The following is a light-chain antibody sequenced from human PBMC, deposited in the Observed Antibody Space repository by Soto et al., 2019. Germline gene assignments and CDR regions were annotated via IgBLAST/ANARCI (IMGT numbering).Light chain of an antibody. CDR1: SSDVGGYNY. CDR2: DVS. V-gene: IGLV2-14*01. CDR3: RSYTGSSTRYV. J-gene: IGLJ1*01. Sequence: QSALTQPASVSGSPGQSITISCTGTSSDVGGYNYVCWYQQHPGKAPKLMIYDVSNRPSGVSNRFSGSKSGNTASLTISGLQAEDEADYYCRSYTGSSTRYVFGTGTKLTVL.